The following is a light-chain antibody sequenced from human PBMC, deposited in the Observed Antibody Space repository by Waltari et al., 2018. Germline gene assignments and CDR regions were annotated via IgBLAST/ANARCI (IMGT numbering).Light chain of an antibody. CDR3: QQRSNWPLT. CDR2: DAS. Sequence: CRASQSVSDYLAWYQQRPGQAPRRLIYDASNRATGIPARFSGSGSGTDFTLTITSLEPEDFTLYYCQQRSNWPLTFGGGTKVEIK. J-gene: IGKJ4*01. CDR1: QSVSDY. V-gene: IGKV3-11*01.